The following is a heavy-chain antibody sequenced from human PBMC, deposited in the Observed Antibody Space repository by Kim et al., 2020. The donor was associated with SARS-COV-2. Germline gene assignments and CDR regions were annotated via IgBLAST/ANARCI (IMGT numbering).Heavy chain of an antibody. CDR2: ISSYSNYI. J-gene: IGHJ5*02. Sequence: GGSLRLSCVASGFMFSAYRMDWVRQAPGKGPEWVSSISSYSNYIYYADLVKGRFTISRDNAKNSVFLQMNSLRAEDTAVYYCLTDERASVWGSWGQGTLVTVSP. CDR1: GFMFSAYR. CDR3: LTDERASVWGS. V-gene: IGHV3-21*01. D-gene: IGHD3-16*01.